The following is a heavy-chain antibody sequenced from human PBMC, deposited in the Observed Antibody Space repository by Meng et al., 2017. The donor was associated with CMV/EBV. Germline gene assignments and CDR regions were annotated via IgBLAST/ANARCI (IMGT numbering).Heavy chain of an antibody. Sequence: GESLKISCAASGFTFSSYAMHWVRQAPGKGLEWVAVISYDGSNKYYADSVKGRFTISRDNSKNTPYLQMNSLRAEDTAVYYCARSPYGSGSYYGSYYYYGMDVWGQGTTVTVSS. V-gene: IGHV3-30-3*01. CDR3: ARSPYGSGSYYGSYYYYGMDV. D-gene: IGHD3-10*01. CDR1: GFTFSSYA. CDR2: ISYDGSNK. J-gene: IGHJ6*02.